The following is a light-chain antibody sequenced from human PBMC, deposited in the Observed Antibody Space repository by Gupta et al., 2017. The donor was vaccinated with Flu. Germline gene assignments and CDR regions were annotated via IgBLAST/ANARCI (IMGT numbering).Light chain of an antibody. CDR3: QQRSNWPRT. J-gene: IGKJ1*01. Sequence: GERATLSCRASQSVSSYLAWYQQKPGQAPRLLIYDASNRATGIPARFSGSGSGTDFTLTISSLEPEDFAVYYCQQRSNWPRTFTQGTKVEIK. V-gene: IGKV3-11*01. CDR1: QSVSSY. CDR2: DAS.